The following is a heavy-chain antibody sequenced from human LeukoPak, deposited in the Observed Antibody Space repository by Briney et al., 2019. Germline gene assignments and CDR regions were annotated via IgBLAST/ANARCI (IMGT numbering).Heavy chain of an antibody. Sequence: SETLSLTCTVSGGSISSYYWNWIRQPPGKGLEWIGSIYYSGSTYYNPSLKSRVTMSVDTSKNQFSLKLSSVTAADTAVYYCARVSLVRGAPDYYFDYWGQGTLVTVSS. CDR2: IYYSGST. CDR1: GGSISSYY. V-gene: IGHV4-59*12. CDR3: ARVSLVRGAPDYYFDY. J-gene: IGHJ4*02. D-gene: IGHD3-10*01.